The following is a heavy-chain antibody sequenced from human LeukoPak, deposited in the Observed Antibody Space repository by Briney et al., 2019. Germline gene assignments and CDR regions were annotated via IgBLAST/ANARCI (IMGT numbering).Heavy chain of an antibody. Sequence: GRSLRLSCVASEFTFSNGMHWVRQAPGKGLEWVAVISKDGSTKIYSASVKGRFTISRDNSKNTMYLQMNSLRAEDTAVYFCAKEYSSGWSYWYFDLWGRGTLVTVSS. CDR3: AKEYSSGWSYWYFDL. D-gene: IGHD6-19*01. CDR1: EFTFSNG. J-gene: IGHJ2*01. CDR2: ISKDGSTK. V-gene: IGHV3-30*18.